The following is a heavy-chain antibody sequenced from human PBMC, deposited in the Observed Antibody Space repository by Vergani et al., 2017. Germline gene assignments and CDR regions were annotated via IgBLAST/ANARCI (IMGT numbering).Heavy chain of an antibody. J-gene: IGHJ6*02. CDR2: ISSISSYI. D-gene: IGHD4-17*01. Sequence: EVQLVESGGGLVKPGGSLRLSCAASGFTFSSYSMNWVRQAPGKGLEWVSSISSISSYIDYADSVKGRFTISRDNAKNSLYLQMNSLRAEDTAVYYCARWTTVTTTVYYYSMDVWGQGTTVTVSS. V-gene: IGHV3-21*01. CDR3: ARWTTVTTTVYYYSMDV. CDR1: GFTFSSYS.